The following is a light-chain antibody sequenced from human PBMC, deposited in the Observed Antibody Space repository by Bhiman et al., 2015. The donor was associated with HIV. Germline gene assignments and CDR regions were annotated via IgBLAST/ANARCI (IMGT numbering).Light chain of an antibody. J-gene: IGLJ2*01. CDR3: QAWDSSTGVV. CDR1: KLGDKY. V-gene: IGLV3-1*01. CDR2: QDS. Sequence: SYELTQPPSVSVSPGQTASITCSGDKLGDKYVCWYQQKPGQSPVLVMYQDSKRPSGIPERFSGSNSGNTATLTISGTQAMDEADYYCQAWDSSTGVVFGGGTKLTVL.